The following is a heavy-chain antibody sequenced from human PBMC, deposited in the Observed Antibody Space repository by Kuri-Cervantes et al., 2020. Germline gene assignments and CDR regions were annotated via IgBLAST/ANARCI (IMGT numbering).Heavy chain of an antibody. J-gene: IGHJ4*02. CDR1: GYTFTSYA. Sequence: ASVKVSCKASGYTFTSYAMHWVRQAPGQGLEWMGWMNPNSGNTGYAQKFQGRVTITADESTSTAYMELSSLRSEDTAVYYCARLYGSGAAFDYWGQGTLVTVSS. CDR2: MNPNSGNT. V-gene: IGHV1-8*03. D-gene: IGHD3-10*01. CDR3: ARLYGSGAAFDY.